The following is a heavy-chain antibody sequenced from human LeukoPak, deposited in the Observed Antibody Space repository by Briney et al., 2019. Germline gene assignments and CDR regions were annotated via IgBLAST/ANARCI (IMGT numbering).Heavy chain of an antibody. J-gene: IGHJ4*02. CDR3: ARPDGGGAFNKAFDY. V-gene: IGHV3-7*01. D-gene: IGHD3-16*01. CDR1: GFTFSSYW. Sequence: GGSLRLSCAASGFTFSSYWMSWVRQAPGKGLEWVANIKQDGSEKYYVDSVKGRFTISRDNTKNSLYLQMNSLRVEDTAVYYCARPDGGGAFNKAFDYWGQGTLVTVSS. CDR2: IKQDGSEK.